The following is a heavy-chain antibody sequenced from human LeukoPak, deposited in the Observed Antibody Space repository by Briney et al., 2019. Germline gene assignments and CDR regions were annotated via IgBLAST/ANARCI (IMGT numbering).Heavy chain of an antibody. CDR2: VSAYNGNT. CDR3: ARTYYYDSSGYYYLDLDY. V-gene: IGHV1-18*01. J-gene: IGHJ4*02. CDR1: GYTFTSYG. D-gene: IGHD3-22*01. Sequence: GASVKVSCQASGYTFTSYGIRGVRQAPGQGREWMGWVSAYNGNTNYAQKLQGRVTMTTDTSTSTAYMELRSLRSDDAAVYYCARTYYYDSSGYYYLDLDYWGQGTLVTVSS.